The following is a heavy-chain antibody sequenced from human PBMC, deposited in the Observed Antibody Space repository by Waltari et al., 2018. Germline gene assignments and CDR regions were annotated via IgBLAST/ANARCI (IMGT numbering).Heavy chain of an antibody. CDR2: IKQEGSEK. Sequence: EVQLVESGGGLVQPGGSLRLSCAASGFTFSSYWMSWVSQAPGKGLEWVANIKQEGSEKDYVDSVKGRVTISRDNAKNSLYLQMNSLRAEDTAVYYCARAPPVAGIYFDYWGQGTLVTVSS. D-gene: IGHD6-19*01. CDR3: ARAPPVAGIYFDY. V-gene: IGHV3-7*01. CDR1: GFTFSSYW. J-gene: IGHJ4*02.